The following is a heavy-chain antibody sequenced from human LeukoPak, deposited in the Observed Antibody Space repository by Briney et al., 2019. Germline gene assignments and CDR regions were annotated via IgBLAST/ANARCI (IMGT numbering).Heavy chain of an antibody. CDR3: ARAAVGASNWFDP. CDR2: IYYSGST. J-gene: IGHJ5*02. Sequence: SETLSLACTVPGGSISSYYWSWIRQPPGKGLEWIGYIYYSGSTNYNPSLKSRVTISVDTSKNQFSLKLSSVTAADTAVYYCARAAVGASNWFDPWGQGTLVTVSS. D-gene: IGHD1-26*01. V-gene: IGHV4-59*01. CDR1: GGSISSYY.